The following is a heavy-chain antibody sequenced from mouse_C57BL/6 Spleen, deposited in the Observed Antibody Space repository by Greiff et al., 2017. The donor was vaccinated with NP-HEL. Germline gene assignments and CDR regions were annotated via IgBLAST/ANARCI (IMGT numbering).Heavy chain of an antibody. V-gene: IGHV5-2*01. CDR3: ARHGYYSNYDYFDY. Sequence: EVQLQESGGGLVQPGESLKLSCESNEYAFPSHDMSWVRQTPEKRLELVAAINSDGGSTYYPDTMERRFIISRDNTKKTLYLQMSSLRSEDTALYYCARHGYYSNYDYFDYWGQGTTLTVSS. J-gene: IGHJ2*01. CDR2: INSDGGST. D-gene: IGHD2-5*01. CDR1: EYAFPSHD.